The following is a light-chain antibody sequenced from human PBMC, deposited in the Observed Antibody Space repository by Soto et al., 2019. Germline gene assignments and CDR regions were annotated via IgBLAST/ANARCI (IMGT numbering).Light chain of an antibody. V-gene: IGKV3-20*01. CDR2: GTS. Sequence: VLTQSPGTLSLSPGERATLSCRASQSVSSSYLAWYQQKPGQAPRLLIYGTSNRATGIPDRFSGSGSGTDFTLTISRLEPEDFVIYYCQQYGSSPWTFGQGTKVAIK. CDR1: QSVSSSY. CDR3: QQYGSSPWT. J-gene: IGKJ1*01.